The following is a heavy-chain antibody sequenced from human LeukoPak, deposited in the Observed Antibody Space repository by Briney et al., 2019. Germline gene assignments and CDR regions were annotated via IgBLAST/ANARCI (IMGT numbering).Heavy chain of an antibody. V-gene: IGHV3-30*04. J-gene: IGHJ6*03. CDR3: ARDLVTSSAPDPYFSYMDV. Sequence: GTSLRLSCAASGFSFSSYVVDWVRQAPGKGLEWVALVSSDGRRQHYGDSVQGLFNISRDDSKNAVFLQMDSLRPEDTAVYYCARDLVTSSAPDPYFSYMDVWGKGTTVTESS. CDR1: GFSFSSYV. CDR2: VSSDGRRQ. D-gene: IGHD2-21*02.